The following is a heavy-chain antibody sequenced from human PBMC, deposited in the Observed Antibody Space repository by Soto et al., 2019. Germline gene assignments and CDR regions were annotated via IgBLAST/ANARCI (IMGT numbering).Heavy chain of an antibody. CDR1: GGSVSSGSYY. D-gene: IGHD3-22*01. Sequence: QVQLQESGPGLVKPSETLSLTCTVSGGSVSSGSYYWSWIRQPPGKGLEWIGYIYYSGSTNYNPPLKSRVTISVDTSKNQFSLKLSAVTAADTAVYYCARSSGYRAAFDIWGQGTMVTVSS. CDR3: ARSSGYRAAFDI. CDR2: IYYSGST. J-gene: IGHJ3*02. V-gene: IGHV4-61*01.